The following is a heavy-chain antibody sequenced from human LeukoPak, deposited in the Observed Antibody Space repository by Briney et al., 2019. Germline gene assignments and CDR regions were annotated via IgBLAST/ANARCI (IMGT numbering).Heavy chain of an antibody. CDR1: GDTFTGYY. CDR3: ARIVPTYSSSPYAFDI. CDR2: INPNSGGT. D-gene: IGHD6-13*01. J-gene: IGHJ3*02. V-gene: IGHV1-2*02. Sequence: ASVKVSCKASGDTFTGYYMHWVRQAPGQGLEWMGWINPNSGGTNYAQKFQGRVTMTRDTSISTAYMELSRLRSDDTAVYYCARIVPTYSSSPYAFDIWGQGTMVTVSS.